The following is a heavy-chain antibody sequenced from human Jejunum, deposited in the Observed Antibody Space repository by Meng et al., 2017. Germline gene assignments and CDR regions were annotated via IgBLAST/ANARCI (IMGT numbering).Heavy chain of an antibody. J-gene: IGHJ4*02. CDR3: ARDPGIRYYYFDH. CDR2: IWYDGSKT. V-gene: IGHV3-33*01. Sequence: VKLVESGGGVVQPGRSLRLSCAASGYTFSTYGMHWVRQAPGKGLDWVAVIWYDGSKTYYADSVKGRFTISRDDSKNTLYLQMNSLRAEDTAVYYCARDPGIRYYYFDHWGQGALVTVSS. CDR1: GYTFSTYG. D-gene: IGHD3-3*02.